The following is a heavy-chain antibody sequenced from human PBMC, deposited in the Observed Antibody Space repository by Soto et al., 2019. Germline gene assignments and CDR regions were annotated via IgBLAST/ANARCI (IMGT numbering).Heavy chain of an antibody. CDR2: ISYDGSNK. D-gene: IGHD6-6*01. CDR3: ARDRLRGSSSLNYYYYGMDV. V-gene: IGHV3-30-3*01. CDR1: GFTFSSYA. Sequence: PGGSLRLSCAASGFTFSSYAMHWVRQAPGKGLEWVAVISYDGSNKYYADSVKGRFTISRDNSKNTLYLQMNSLRAEDTAVYYCARDRLRGSSSLNYYYYGMDVWGQGTTVTVSS. J-gene: IGHJ6*02.